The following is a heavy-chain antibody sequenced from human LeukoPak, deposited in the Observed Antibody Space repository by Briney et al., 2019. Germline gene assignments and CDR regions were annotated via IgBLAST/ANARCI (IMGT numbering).Heavy chain of an antibody. CDR1: GYTFTTYA. Sequence: ASVKVSCKASGYTFTTYAMHWVRQAPGQRLEWMGWINSGNGNTKYLQKFQGRVTITRDTSASTAYMELSSLRSEDTAVYYCARGGYCSSTSCLNFDYWGQGTLVTVSS. D-gene: IGHD2-2*01. V-gene: IGHV1-3*01. CDR2: INSGNGNT. J-gene: IGHJ4*02. CDR3: ARGGYCSSTSCLNFDY.